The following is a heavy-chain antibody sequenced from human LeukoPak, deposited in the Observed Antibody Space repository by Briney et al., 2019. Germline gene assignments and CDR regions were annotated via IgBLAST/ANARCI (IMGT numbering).Heavy chain of an antibody. CDR2: INHSGST. J-gene: IGHJ5*02. CDR3: ARRLLGCSGYKSRGWFDP. V-gene: IGHV4-34*01. CDR1: GGSFSGYY. Sequence: SETLSLTCAVYGGSFSGYYWSWIRQPPGKGLEWIGEINHSGSTNYNPSLKSRVTISVDTSKNQFSLKLSSVTAADTAVYYCARRLLGCSGYKSRGWFDPWGQGTLVTVSS. D-gene: IGHD5-12*01.